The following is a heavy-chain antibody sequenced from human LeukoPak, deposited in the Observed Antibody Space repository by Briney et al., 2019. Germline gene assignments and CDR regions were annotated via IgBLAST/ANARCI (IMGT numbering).Heavy chain of an antibody. CDR1: GGSISSGSYY. V-gene: IGHV4-61*02. D-gene: IGHD3-10*01. CDR2: IYTSGST. J-gene: IGHJ5*02. CDR3: ARAGIMVRGKPRGWRPTTAT. Sequence: SQTLSLTCTVSGGSISSGSYYWSWIRQPAGKGLEWIGRIYTSGSTNYNPSLKSRVTISVDTSKNQFSLKLSSVTAADTAVYYCARAGIMVRGKPRGWRPTTATWGQGTLVTVSS.